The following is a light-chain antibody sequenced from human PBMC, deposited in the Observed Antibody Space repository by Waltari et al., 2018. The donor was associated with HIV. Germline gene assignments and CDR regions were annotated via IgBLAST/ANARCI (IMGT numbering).Light chain of an antibody. Sequence: QSALTQPASVSGSPGQSITISCTGTSSDVWSYNLVSWYQQHPVKAPKLIIYEVSKRPSGVSNRFSGSKSGSTASLTISGLQPEDEADYCCCSYASTTDTYVVFGGGTKLTVL. CDR3: CSYASTTDTYVV. J-gene: IGLJ2*01. CDR1: SSDVWSYNL. V-gene: IGLV2-23*02. CDR2: EVS.